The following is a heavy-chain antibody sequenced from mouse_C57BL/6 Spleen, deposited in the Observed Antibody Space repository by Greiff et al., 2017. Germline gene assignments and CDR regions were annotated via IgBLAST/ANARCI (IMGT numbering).Heavy chain of an antibody. CDR2: IDPSGSYT. CDR1: GYTFTSYW. D-gene: IGHD3-1*01. J-gene: IGHJ4*01. CDR3: ARGSARATWYYAMDY. V-gene: IGHV1-50*01. Sequence: QVQLQQPGAELVKPGASVKLSCKASGYTFTSYWMQWVKQRPGQGLEWIGEIDPSGSYTNYNQKFKGKATLTVDTSSSTAYVQLSSLTSEDSAVYYCARGSARATWYYAMDYWGQGTSVTVAS.